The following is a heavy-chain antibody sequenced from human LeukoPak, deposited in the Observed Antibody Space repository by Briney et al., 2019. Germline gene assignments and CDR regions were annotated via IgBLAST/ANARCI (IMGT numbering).Heavy chain of an antibody. D-gene: IGHD6-13*01. CDR1: GFTVSSNY. V-gene: IGHV3-23*01. J-gene: IGHJ6*04. CDR3: AKGHSSTWYGTDV. Sequence: AGGSLRLSCAASGFTVSSNYMSWVRQAPGKGLEWVSAISGSGDSTSYADSVKGRFTISRDTSKNTLYLQMNSLRAEDTAVYYCAKGHSSTWYGTDVWGEGTTVTVSS. CDR2: ISGSGDST.